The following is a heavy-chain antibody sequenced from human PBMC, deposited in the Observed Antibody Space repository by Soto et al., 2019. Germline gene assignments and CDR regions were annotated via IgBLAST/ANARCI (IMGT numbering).Heavy chain of an antibody. CDR1: GFAFSTYW. CDR2: IKNDGSER. V-gene: IGHV3-7*05. Sequence: GGSLRLSCAGSGFAFSTYWMHWVRQAPGKGLEWVACIKNDGSERYYVDSVKGRFTISRDNAKNSLILQMNDVRPEDTAFYFCAGLDYGEDYWGQGTLVTVSS. D-gene: IGHD4-17*01. J-gene: IGHJ4*02. CDR3: AGLDYGEDY.